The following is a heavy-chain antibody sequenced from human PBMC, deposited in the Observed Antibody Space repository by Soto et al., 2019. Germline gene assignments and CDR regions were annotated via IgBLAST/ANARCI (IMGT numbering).Heavy chain of an antibody. Sequence: QITLKESGPTLVKVTQTVTLTCTFSGFSLSSTGVGVGWIRQPPGKALEGLALINWNDDKRYNPSLKSRLTITKATSKNQVVLTMTNMDPVDTAAYYCARSGHNSGFFYYDDWGQGTLVTVSS. CDR3: ARSGHNSGFFYYDD. CDR1: GFSLSSTGVG. CDR2: INWNDDK. J-gene: IGHJ4*02. V-gene: IGHV2-5*01. D-gene: IGHD3-22*01.